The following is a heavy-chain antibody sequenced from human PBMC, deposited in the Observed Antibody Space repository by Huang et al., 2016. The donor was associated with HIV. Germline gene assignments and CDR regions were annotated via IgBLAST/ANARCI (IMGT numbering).Heavy chain of an antibody. Sequence: VQLVESGGALVQPGGSLRLSCAASGFPVTTNYMNWVRQAPGKGLVWVSTSDSGDKTSHPDSVKGRFTVSRDNSKNTRYLQMNSLRVEDTATYYCAREMMVRGVSVPITDGYFYYGMDVWGHGTTVSVSS. CDR2: SDSGDKT. J-gene: IGHJ6*02. V-gene: IGHV3-53*01. D-gene: IGHD3-10*01. CDR1: GFPVTTNY. CDR3: AREMMVRGVSVPITDGYFYYGMDV.